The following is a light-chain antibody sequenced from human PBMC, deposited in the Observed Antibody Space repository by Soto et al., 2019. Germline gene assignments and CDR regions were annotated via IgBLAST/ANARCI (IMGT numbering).Light chain of an antibody. Sequence: QLVLTQPPSASGTPGQRVTISCSGSYSNIGSNTVNWYQQFPGAAPKLLISTNNQRPSGVPDRFSGSKSGTSASLTITGLQSDDEAVYYCAAWDDSLNGRGVFGGGTKVTVL. CDR3: AAWDDSLNGRGV. J-gene: IGLJ3*02. CDR2: TNN. V-gene: IGLV1-44*01. CDR1: YSNIGSNT.